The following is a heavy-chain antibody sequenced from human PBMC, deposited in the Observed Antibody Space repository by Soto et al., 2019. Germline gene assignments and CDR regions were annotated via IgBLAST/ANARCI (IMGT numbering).Heavy chain of an antibody. D-gene: IGHD2-15*01. CDR2: INWNGNYI. Sequence: GGFLRLSCTASACTIGDFAMHWVRQVPGKGLEWVSGINWNGNYIGYADSVKGRFTVSRDNAKNSLYLQMNSLRPEDTALYFCARAPTGGTWPVYFDWWGRGTLVTVSS. CDR1: ACTIGDFA. J-gene: IGHJ4*02. CDR3: ARAPTGGTWPVYFDW. V-gene: IGHV3-9*01.